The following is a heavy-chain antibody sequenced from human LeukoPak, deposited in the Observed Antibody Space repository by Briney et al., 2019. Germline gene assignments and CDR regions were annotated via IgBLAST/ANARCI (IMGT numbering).Heavy chain of an antibody. CDR3: ARVHIVVVPAAARDGMDV. V-gene: IGHV4-34*01. J-gene: IGHJ6*02. CDR2: INHSGST. CDR1: GGSFSGYY. Sequence: SETLSLTCAVYGGSFSGYYWSWIRQPPGKGLEWIGEINHSGSTNYNPSLKSRVTISVDTSKNQFSLKLSSVTAAGTAVYYCARVHIVVVPAAARDGMDVWGQGTTVTVSS. D-gene: IGHD2-2*01.